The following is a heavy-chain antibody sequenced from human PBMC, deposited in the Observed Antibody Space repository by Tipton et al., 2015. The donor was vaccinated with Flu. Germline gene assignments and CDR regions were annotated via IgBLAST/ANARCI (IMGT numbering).Heavy chain of an antibody. D-gene: IGHD3-10*02. CDR2: IYYSGRT. J-gene: IGHJ4*02. Sequence: TLSLTCTDSGGSISSSTYNWGWIRQPPGKGLEWIASIYYSGRTSYNQSLKSRVTISVDTSKNQFSLKLNSLTAADTAVYYCARLSYYDVDLKNFYFEDWGQGTLVTVSS. V-gene: IGHV4-39*01. CDR1: GGSISSSTYN. CDR3: ARLSYYDVDLKNFYFED.